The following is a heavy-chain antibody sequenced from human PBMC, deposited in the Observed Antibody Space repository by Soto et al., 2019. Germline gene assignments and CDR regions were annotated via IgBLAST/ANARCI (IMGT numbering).Heavy chain of an antibody. D-gene: IGHD2-8*01. V-gene: IGHV3-15*07. Sequence: PGGSLRLSCAASRFTLSNAWMKWVRQAPGKGQEWVGRIKSKTEGGTTDYAAPVICRFTCSRDDSKNTLYLQLSRLSSECTAVYYFTTDLASSSNGVCYGPMDYYYYGMDVWGQGTTVTVSS. CDR3: TTDLASSSNGVCYGPMDYYYYGMDV. CDR2: IKSKTEGGTT. J-gene: IGHJ6*02. CDR1: RFTLSNAW.